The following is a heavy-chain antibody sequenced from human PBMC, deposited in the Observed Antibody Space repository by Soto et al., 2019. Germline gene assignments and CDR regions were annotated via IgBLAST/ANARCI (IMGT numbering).Heavy chain of an antibody. Sequence: GGSLRLSCAASGLTFSSYAMSWVRQAPGKGLEWVSAISGSGGSTYYADSVKGRFTISRDNSKNTLYLQMNSLRAEDTAVYYCAKDPGWHYYGMDVWGQGTTVTVSS. CDR1: GLTFSSYA. CDR3: AKDPGWHYYGMDV. J-gene: IGHJ6*02. V-gene: IGHV3-23*01. CDR2: ISGSGGST.